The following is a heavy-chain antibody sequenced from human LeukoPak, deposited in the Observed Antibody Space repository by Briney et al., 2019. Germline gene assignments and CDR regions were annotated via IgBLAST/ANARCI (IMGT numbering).Heavy chain of an antibody. CDR2: INPSGGST. J-gene: IGHJ6*03. CDR3: ARGPATYDFWSGYSTRYYYYYMDV. V-gene: IGHV1-46*01. Sequence: ASVKVSCKASGYTFTSYYMHWVRQAPGQGLEWMGIINPSGGSTSYAQKFQGRVTMTRDTSISTAYMELSRLRSDDTAAYYCARGPATYDFWSGYSTRYYYYYMDVWGKGTTVTVSS. CDR1: GYTFTSYY. D-gene: IGHD3-3*01.